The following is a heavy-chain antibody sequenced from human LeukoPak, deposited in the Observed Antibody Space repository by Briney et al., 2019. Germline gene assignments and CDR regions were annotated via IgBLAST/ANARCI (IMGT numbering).Heavy chain of an antibody. V-gene: IGHV6-1*01. CDR3: ARSGYSSGWYGGRVDY. D-gene: IGHD6-19*01. Sequence: SQTLSLTCAISGDSVSSNSAAWNWIRQSPSRGLEWLGRTYYRSKWYNDYAVSVKSRITINPDTSKNQFSLQLNSVTPEDTAVYYCARSGYSSGWYGGRVDYWGQGTLVTVSS. CDR1: GDSVSSNSAA. CDR2: TYYRSKWYN. J-gene: IGHJ4*02.